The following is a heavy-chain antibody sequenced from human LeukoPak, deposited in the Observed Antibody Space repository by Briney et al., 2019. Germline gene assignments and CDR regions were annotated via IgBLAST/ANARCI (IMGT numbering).Heavy chain of an antibody. V-gene: IGHV4-59*01. CDR1: GGSISSNC. Sequence: SETLSLTCTVSGGSISSNCWNWIRQPPGKGLEWIGYIYYSGSTNYNPSLKSRGTISVDTSKNQFSLRLSSVTAADTAVYYCASGSAVAAAGDYWGQGTLVTVSS. D-gene: IGHD6-13*01. CDR3: ASGSAVAAAGDY. CDR2: IYYSGST. J-gene: IGHJ4*02.